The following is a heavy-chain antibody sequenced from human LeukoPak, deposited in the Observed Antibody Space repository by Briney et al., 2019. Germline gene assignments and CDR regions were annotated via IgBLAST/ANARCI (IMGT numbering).Heavy chain of an antibody. CDR3: ARRAVGNSYYYSMDV. V-gene: IGHV1-8*01. J-gene: IGHJ6*03. CDR1: GYTFISYD. CDR2: MNPNTGNT. Sequence: GASVKVSCKASGYTFISYDLNWVRQVTGQGLEWMGWMNPNTGNTGYAQKFQGRVTITRNTSISTAFMELSSLRSEDTAVYYCARRAVGNSYYYSMDVWGKGTTVTVSS. D-gene: IGHD6-19*01.